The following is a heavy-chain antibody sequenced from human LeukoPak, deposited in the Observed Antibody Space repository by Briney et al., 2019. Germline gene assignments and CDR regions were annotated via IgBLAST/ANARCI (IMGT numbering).Heavy chain of an antibody. CDR3: ARGGDYYYDSSGYYSPVDY. CDR1: GFTFSNYA. D-gene: IGHD3-22*01. J-gene: IGHJ4*02. V-gene: IGHV3-30*04. Sequence: GGSLRLSCAASGFTFSNYAMHWVRQAPGKGLEWVAIISYDGSNKYYTDSVKGRFTISRDNAKYTLYLQMNSLRAEDTAMYYCARGGDYYYDSSGYYSPVDYWGQGTLVTVSS. CDR2: ISYDGSNK.